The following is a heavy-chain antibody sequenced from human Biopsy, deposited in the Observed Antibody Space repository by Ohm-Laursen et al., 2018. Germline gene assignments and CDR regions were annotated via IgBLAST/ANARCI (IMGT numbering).Heavy chain of an antibody. CDR1: GGSLSSYS. CDR3: ARDRDRRGWFDP. J-gene: IGHJ5*02. D-gene: IGHD1-14*01. Sequence: SDTLSLTCAVYGGSLSSYSWSWIRQPAGKGLEWIGQIYTSGITNYNPSLKSRVTMSVDTSKNKFSLRVSSVTAADTAVYYCARDRDRRGWFDPWGQGTLVTVSS. V-gene: IGHV4-4*07. CDR2: IYTSGIT.